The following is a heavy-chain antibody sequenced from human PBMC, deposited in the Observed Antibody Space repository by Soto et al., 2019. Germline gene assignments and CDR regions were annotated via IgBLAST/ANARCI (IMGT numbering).Heavy chain of an antibody. Sequence: SDTLSLTCTVSGGSISSYYWSWIRQPPGRGLEWIGYIYYSGSTNYNPSLKSRVTISVDTSKNQFSLKLSSVTAADTAVYYCARDRPPLGAFDIWGQGTMVTVSS. D-gene: IGHD7-27*01. CDR1: GGSISSYY. CDR3: ARDRPPLGAFDI. V-gene: IGHV4-59*01. CDR2: IYYSGST. J-gene: IGHJ3*02.